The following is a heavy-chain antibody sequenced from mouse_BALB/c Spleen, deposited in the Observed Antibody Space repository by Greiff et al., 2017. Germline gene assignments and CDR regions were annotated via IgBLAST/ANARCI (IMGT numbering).Heavy chain of an antibody. J-gene: IGHJ4*01. V-gene: IGHV3-2*02. CDR1: GYSITSDYA. CDR3: ARDYNYYAMDY. CDR2: ISYSGST. Sequence: EVQLQQSGPGLVKPSQSLSLTCTVTGYSITSDYAWNWIRQFPGNKLEWMGYISYSGSTSYNPSLKSRISITRDTSKNQFFLQLNSVTTEDTATYYCARDYNYYAMDYWVKEPQSPSPQ. D-gene: IGHD2-13*01.